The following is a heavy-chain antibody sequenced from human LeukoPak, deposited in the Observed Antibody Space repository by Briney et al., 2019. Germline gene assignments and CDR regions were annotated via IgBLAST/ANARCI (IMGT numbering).Heavy chain of an antibody. V-gene: IGHV1-2*02. D-gene: IGHD3-3*01. J-gene: IGHJ5*02. CDR1: GYSFTDYY. CDR2: INTKTGRT. Sequence: ASVKVSCKTSGYSFTDYYIHWVRQAPGQGLEWMAWINTKTGRTSSARKFQGRVTMTRDPSITTVYMDMAWLTSDDTATYFCARADFIDAGPYLIGPWGQGTLVTVSS. CDR3: ARADFIDAGPYLIGP.